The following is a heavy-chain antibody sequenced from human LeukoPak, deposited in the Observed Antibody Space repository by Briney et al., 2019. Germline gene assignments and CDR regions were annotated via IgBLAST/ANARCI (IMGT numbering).Heavy chain of an antibody. D-gene: IGHD2-2*01. J-gene: IGHJ5*02. CDR3: AKGRDKYQLLSKNWFDP. V-gene: IGHV3-9*01. CDR1: GFTFDDYA. CDR2: ISWNRGSI. Sequence: GGSLRLSCAASGFTFDDYAMHWVRQAPGKGLEWVSGISWNRGSIGYADSVKGRFTISRDNAKNSLYLQMNSLRAEDTALYYCAKGRDKYQLLSKNWFDPWGQGTLATVSS.